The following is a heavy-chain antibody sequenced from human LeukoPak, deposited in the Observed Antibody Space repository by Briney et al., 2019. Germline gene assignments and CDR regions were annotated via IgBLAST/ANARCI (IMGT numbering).Heavy chain of an antibody. V-gene: IGHV4-59*08. CDR2: IYYSGST. CDR3: ARHLGSSGAFDI. D-gene: IGHD2-15*01. CDR1: GGSISSYY. J-gene: IGHJ3*02. Sequence: SETLSLTCTVSGGSISSYYRSWIRQPPGKGLEWIGYIYYSGSTNYNPSLKSRVTTSVDTSKNQFSLKLSSVTAADTAVYYCARHLGSSGAFDIWGQGTMVTVSS.